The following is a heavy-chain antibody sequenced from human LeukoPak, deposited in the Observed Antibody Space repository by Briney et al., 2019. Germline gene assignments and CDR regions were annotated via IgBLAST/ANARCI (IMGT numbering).Heavy chain of an antibody. V-gene: IGHV1-18*01. D-gene: IGHD1-14*01. Sequence: ASVNVSCKASGYTFTRYGISWVRQAPGQGLEWMGWISAYNGNTNYAQKLQGRVTMTTDTSTSTAYMELRSLRSDDTAVYYCARDSPSSPPLQTIDYWGQGTLVTVSS. CDR3: ARDSPSSPPLQTIDY. J-gene: IGHJ4*02. CDR1: GYTFTRYG. CDR2: ISAYNGNT.